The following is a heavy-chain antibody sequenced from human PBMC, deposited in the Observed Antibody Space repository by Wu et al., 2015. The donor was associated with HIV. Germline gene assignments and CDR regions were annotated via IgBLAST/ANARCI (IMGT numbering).Heavy chain of an antibody. V-gene: IGHV1-18*01. Sequence: QVQLVQSGAEVKKPGASVKVSCKASGYTFTSYGISWVRQAPGQGLEWMGWISAYNGNTNYAQKLQGRVTMTTDTSTSTAYMELRSLRSDDTAVYYCARVGYYDSSGYLGAFDIWGQGTMVTVSS. CDR3: ARVGYYDSSGYLGAFDI. CDR1: GYTFTSYG. J-gene: IGHJ3*02. CDR2: ISAYNGNT. D-gene: IGHD3-22*01.